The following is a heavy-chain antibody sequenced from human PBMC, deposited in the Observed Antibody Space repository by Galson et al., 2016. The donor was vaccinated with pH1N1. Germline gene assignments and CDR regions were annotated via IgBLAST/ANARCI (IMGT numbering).Heavy chain of an antibody. Sequence: QSGAEVTKPGESLKISCKGSGYRFTHSWIGWVRQMPGKGLEWMGIIYLGGSLIRYRPSFQGQVTISADKSINIVYLEWSSLKASDTATYYCARQNDYGDYRGDAFGIWGQGTMVTVSS. J-gene: IGHJ3*02. CDR2: IYLGGSLI. D-gene: IGHD4-17*01. CDR1: GYRFTHSW. CDR3: ARQNDYGDYRGDAFGI. V-gene: IGHV5-51*01.